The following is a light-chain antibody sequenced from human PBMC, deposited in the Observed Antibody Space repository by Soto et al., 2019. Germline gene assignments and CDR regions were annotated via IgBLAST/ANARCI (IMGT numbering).Light chain of an antibody. Sequence: EIVLTQSPGTLSLSPGERATLSCRASQSVTSTYLAWYQQRSGQAPRLLVYATSTRAVGVPDRFTGSGSGTGFTLTISRLEPEDFAVYYCQHYGRSPMFGPGTKVDIK. CDR1: QSVTSTY. CDR3: QHYGRSPM. V-gene: IGKV3-20*01. J-gene: IGKJ1*01. CDR2: ATS.